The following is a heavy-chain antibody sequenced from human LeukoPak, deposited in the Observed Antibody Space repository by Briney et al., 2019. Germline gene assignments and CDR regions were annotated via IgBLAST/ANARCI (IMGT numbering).Heavy chain of an antibody. CDR1: GFSFSSYA. J-gene: IGHJ4*02. CDR3: AKDQEYSYDY. D-gene: IGHD5-18*01. Sequence: GGSLRLSCSASGFSFSSYAMHWVRQAPGKGLEYVSTISINGDNTYYADSVKGRFTISRDNSKNTLYLQMSSLRAEDTAVYYCAKDQEYSYDYWGQGTQVAVSS. V-gene: IGHV3-64D*06. CDR2: ISINGDNT.